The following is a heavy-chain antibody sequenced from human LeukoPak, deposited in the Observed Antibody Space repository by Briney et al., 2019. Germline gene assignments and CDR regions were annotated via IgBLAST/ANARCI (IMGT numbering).Heavy chain of an antibody. CDR3: ARALTYYDFWSGYYTGGAFDY. CDR2: IYTSGST. J-gene: IGHJ4*02. Sequence: PSETLSLTCTVSGGSISSYYWSWIRQPAGKGLEWIGRIYTSGSTNYNPSLKSRVTMSVDTSKNQFSLKLSSVTAADTAVYYCARALTYYDFWSGYYTGGAFDYWGQGTLVTVSS. V-gene: IGHV4-4*07. CDR1: GGSISSYY. D-gene: IGHD3-3*01.